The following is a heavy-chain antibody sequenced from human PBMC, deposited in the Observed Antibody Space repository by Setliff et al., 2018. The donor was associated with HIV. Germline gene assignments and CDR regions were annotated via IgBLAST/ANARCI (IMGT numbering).Heavy chain of an antibody. J-gene: IGHJ6*03. D-gene: IGHD6-13*01. CDR3: ARGTTGYSTIWYRNGLTYYYYMDV. CDR2: INHSGST. Sequence: LSLTCSVSGASISSHYWNWIRQPPGKGLEWIGEINHSGSTSYNPSLKSRVTMSVDTSKNQFSLRLNSVTAADTAVFYCARGTTGYSTIWYRNGLTYYYYMDVWGKGTEVTVSS. CDR1: GASISSHY. V-gene: IGHV4-34*01.